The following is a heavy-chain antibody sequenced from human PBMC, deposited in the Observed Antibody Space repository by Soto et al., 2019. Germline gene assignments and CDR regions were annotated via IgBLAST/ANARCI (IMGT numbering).Heavy chain of an antibody. Sequence: ASVKVSCEASGYTFTSYGISWVRQAPGQGLEWMGWISAYNGNTNYAQKLQGRVTMTTDTSTSTAYMELRSLRSDDTAVYYCARAGSNYDFWSGSYYFDYWGQGSLVTVSS. V-gene: IGHV1-18*01. D-gene: IGHD3-3*01. CDR2: ISAYNGNT. CDR1: GYTFTSYG. CDR3: ARAGSNYDFWSGSYYFDY. J-gene: IGHJ4*02.